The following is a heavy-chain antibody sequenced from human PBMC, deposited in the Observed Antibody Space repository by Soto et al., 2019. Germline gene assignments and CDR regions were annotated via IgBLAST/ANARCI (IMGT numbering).Heavy chain of an antibody. CDR1: GYTFSSYG. CDR3: ARDGPLISSRSWLDP. Sequence: QVQLAQSGVEVKKPGASVKVSCKASGYTFSSYGISWVRQAPGQGLEWMGGISAYNGDANYAQNFQGRVTMTTDTATSTADMELRSLRSDDTAIYYCARDGPLISSRSWLDPWGSGTLVTVSS. V-gene: IGHV1-18*04. D-gene: IGHD3-16*01. CDR2: ISAYNGDA. J-gene: IGHJ5*02.